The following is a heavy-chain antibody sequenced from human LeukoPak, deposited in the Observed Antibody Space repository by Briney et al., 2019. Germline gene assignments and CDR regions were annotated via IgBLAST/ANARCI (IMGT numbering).Heavy chain of an antibody. Sequence: PRGSLRLSCARSGFSFSISWMAWVRQAPGKGLEWVANIKPDGSETHYVDSVRGRFTISRDNAKNSLYLQMHSLRVENTALYYSARANRDDRSCDMDVWGQGTMLTLSS. V-gene: IGHV3-7*01. CDR2: IKPDGSET. D-gene: IGHD5-24*01. CDR3: ARANRDDRSCDMDV. CDR1: GFSFSISW. J-gene: IGHJ3*01.